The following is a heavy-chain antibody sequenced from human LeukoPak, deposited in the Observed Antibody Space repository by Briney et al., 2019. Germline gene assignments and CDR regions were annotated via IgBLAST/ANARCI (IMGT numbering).Heavy chain of an antibody. V-gene: IGHV4-61*02. J-gene: IGHJ4*02. Sequence: SETLSLTCTVSGGSISSGSYYWSWIRQPAGKGLEWIGRIYTSGSTNYNPSLKSRVTISVDTSKNQFSLKLSSVTAADTAVYYCARRDFPGYSSSWYYFDYWGQGTLVTVSS. CDR2: IYTSGST. CDR1: GGSISSGSYY. D-gene: IGHD6-13*01. CDR3: ARRDFPGYSSSWYYFDY.